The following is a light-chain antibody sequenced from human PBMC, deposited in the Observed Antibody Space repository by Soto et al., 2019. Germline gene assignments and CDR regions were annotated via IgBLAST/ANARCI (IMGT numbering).Light chain of an antibody. CDR3: EQYNNLLSIT. CDR2: DTY. CDR1: QSVRSK. Sequence: EIVLTQSPASLSVSPGERATLSCRASQSVRSKVAWYQQKPGQAPSLVIYDTYIRATGIPARFSGSGFGTEFTLTISSLQPEDFSVYYCEQYNNLLSITFGQGTRLEIK. J-gene: IGKJ5*01. V-gene: IGKV3-15*01.